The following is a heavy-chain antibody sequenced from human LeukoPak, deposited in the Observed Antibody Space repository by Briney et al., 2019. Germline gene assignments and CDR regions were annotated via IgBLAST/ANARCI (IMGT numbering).Heavy chain of an antibody. CDR3: ARDQGYYDSSGYYGGYFDY. CDR2: ISSSGSTI. Sequence: GGSLRLSCAAPGFTFSDYYMSWIRQAPGKGLEWVSYISSSGSTIYYADSVKGRFTISRDNAKNSLYLQMNSLRAEDTAVYYCARDQGYYDSSGYYGGYFDYWGQGTLVTVSS. D-gene: IGHD3-22*01. CDR1: GFTFSDYY. J-gene: IGHJ4*02. V-gene: IGHV3-11*01.